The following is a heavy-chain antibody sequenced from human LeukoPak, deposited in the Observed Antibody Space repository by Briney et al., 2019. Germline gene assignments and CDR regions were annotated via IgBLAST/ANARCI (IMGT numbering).Heavy chain of an antibody. CDR3: ARASRCTSSSCYTYFDP. CDR1: GFSFSTYW. J-gene: IGHJ5*02. D-gene: IGHD2-2*02. V-gene: IGHV3-7*01. Sequence: PGGSLRLTCAASGFSFSTYWMTWVRQAPGKGLEWVANINQDGGEPSYADSVRGRFTISRDNAKNSVLLQMNSLRAEDTAVYYCARASRCTSSSCYTYFDPWGQGTLVTVSS. CDR2: INQDGGEP.